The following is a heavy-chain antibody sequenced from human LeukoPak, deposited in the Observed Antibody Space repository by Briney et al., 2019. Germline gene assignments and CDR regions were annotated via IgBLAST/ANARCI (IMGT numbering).Heavy chain of an antibody. CDR1: GYTFTVNH. V-gene: IGHV1-2*02. D-gene: IGHD3-16*02. Sequence: ASVKVSCKASGYTFTVNHEHWVRQAPGQGLEWMGWNDPNSGGTKYAQKFQDRVAMTSDTSISTAYMELSGLRSDDTAVYFCAREADIVSFDLWGRGTRVTVSS. J-gene: IGHJ2*01. CDR2: NDPNSGGT. CDR3: AREADIVSFDL.